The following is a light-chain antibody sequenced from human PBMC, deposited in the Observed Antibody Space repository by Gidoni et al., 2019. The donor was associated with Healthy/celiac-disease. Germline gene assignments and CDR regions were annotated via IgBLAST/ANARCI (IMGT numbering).Light chain of an antibody. CDR3: QQYNSYST. CDR2: DAS. V-gene: IGKV1-5*01. Sequence: IQMTQSPSTLSASVGDRVTITCRASQSISSWLAWYQQKPGKAPKLLIYDASSLESGVPSRFSGSGSGTEFTLTISSLQPDDFATYYCQQYNSYSTFXQXTKLEIK. CDR1: QSISSW. J-gene: IGKJ2*01.